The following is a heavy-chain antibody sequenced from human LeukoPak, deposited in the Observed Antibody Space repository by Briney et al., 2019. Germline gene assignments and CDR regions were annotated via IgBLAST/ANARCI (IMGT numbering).Heavy chain of an antibody. CDR1: GFTFSSYG. D-gene: IGHD1-26*01. CDR2: ISYDGSNK. Sequence: GRSLRLSCAASGFTFSSYGMHWVRQAPGKGLEWVAVISYDGSNKYYADSVKGRFTISRDNSKNTLYLQMNSLRAEDTAVYYCAKDSGTPYYYYGMDVWDQGTTVTVSS. CDR3: AKDSGTPYYYYGMDV. V-gene: IGHV3-30*18. J-gene: IGHJ6*02.